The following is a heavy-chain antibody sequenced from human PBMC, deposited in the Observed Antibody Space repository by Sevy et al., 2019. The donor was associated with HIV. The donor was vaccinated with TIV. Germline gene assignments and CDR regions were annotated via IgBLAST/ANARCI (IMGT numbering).Heavy chain of an antibody. CDR1: GFTFSNYW. CDR3: ATDPFSVTTSNDYMDV. Sequence: GGSLRLSCAASGFTFSNYWMSWVRQAPGKGLEWVANIQEDGSDKYYVDSVNGRFTISRDNAKNSLYLQMNSLRAEDTAVYYCATDPFSVTTSNDYMDVWGKGTTVTVSS. J-gene: IGHJ6*03. CDR2: IQEDGSDK. D-gene: IGHD4-17*01. V-gene: IGHV3-7*01.